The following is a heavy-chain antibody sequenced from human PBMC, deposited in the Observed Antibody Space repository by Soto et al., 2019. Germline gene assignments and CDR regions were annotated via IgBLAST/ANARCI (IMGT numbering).Heavy chain of an antibody. CDR3: ARGRIQLWYPFDY. Sequence: PSETLSLTCAVSGYSISSSNWWGWIRRPPGKGLEWIGYIYYSGSTNYNPSLKSRVTISVDTSKNQFSLKLSSVTAADTAVYYCARGRIQLWYPFDYWGQGTLVTVSS. CDR1: GYSISSSNW. J-gene: IGHJ4*02. D-gene: IGHD5-18*01. V-gene: IGHV4-28*03. CDR2: IYYSGST.